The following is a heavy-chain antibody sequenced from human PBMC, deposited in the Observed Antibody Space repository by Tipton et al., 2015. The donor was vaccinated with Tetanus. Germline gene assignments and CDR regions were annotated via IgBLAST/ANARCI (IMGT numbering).Heavy chain of an antibody. D-gene: IGHD2-15*01. V-gene: IGHV3-66*03. CDR2: IYGCGST. J-gene: IGHJ4*02. CDR3: ARGWHSDPEGYCSGGTPLDY. Sequence: SLRLSCAASGFTVGSNYMSWVRQAPGKGLEWVSVIYGCGSTYYADSVKGRFTISRDNSKNTLYLQMNSLRAEDTAVYYCARGWHSDPEGYCSGGTPLDYWGQGTLVTVSS. CDR1: GFTVGSNY.